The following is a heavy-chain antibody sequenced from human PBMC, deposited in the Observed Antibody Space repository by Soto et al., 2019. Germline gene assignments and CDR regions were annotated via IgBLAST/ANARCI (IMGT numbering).Heavy chain of an antibody. CDR3: ARDPGTGAALRAYHFDYCASSHYDSVALWGMDV. CDR2: INAGNGDT. CDR1: RYSFTTYA. V-gene: IGHV1-3*01. D-gene: IGHD3-3*01. J-gene: IGHJ6*02. Sequence: ASVKVSCKASRYSFTTYALHWVRQAPGQRLEWMGWINAGNGDTKYSEKFQGRVTITRDTSANTAYMELSSLRSEDTSVYYCARDPGTGAALRAYHFDYCASSHYDSVALWGMDVWGQGTTVTVSS.